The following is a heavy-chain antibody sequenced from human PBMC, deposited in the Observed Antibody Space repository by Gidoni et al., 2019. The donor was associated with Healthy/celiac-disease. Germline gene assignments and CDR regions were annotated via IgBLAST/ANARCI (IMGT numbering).Heavy chain of an antibody. D-gene: IGHD3-3*01. CDR2: ISGSVGST. V-gene: IGHV3-23*01. Sequence: EVQLLESGGGLVQPGGSMRLSCAASGFTFSSYAMSWVRQAPGKGLEWVSAISGSVGSTYYAYSVKGRFTISRDNSKDTLYLQMNSLRAEDTAVYYCAKGRLRFLEGYFDYWGQGTLVTVSS. CDR3: AKGRLRFLEGYFDY. CDR1: GFTFSSYA. J-gene: IGHJ4*02.